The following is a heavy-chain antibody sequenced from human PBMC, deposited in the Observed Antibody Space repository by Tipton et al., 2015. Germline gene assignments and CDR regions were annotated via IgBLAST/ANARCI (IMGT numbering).Heavy chain of an antibody. V-gene: IGHV4-39*01. CDR3: ARSLFPETAGLENWFDP. CDR2: IYYSGNT. Sequence: TLSLTCAVSGGSISSSAYYWGWIRQPPGKGLEWIGSIYYSGNTYYNQSLKSRVTISADTPKNQFSLKLDSVTAADTAVYYCARSLFPETAGLENWFDPWGQGTLVTVSS. CDR1: GGSISSSAYY. D-gene: IGHD6-13*01. J-gene: IGHJ5*02.